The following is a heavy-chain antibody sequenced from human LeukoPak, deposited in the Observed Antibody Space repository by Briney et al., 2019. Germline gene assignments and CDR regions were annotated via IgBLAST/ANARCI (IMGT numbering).Heavy chain of an antibody. Sequence: GGSLRLSCAASGFTFSIYWMTWVRQAPGKGLEWVANIKEDGSETYYVDSVKGRFTISRDNDKNTLYLQMNSLRAEDTAVYYCEAYGSVWGQGTLVIVSS. D-gene: IGHD3-10*01. CDR1: GFTFSIYW. CDR2: IKEDGSET. J-gene: IGHJ4*02. V-gene: IGHV3-7*03. CDR3: EAYGSV.